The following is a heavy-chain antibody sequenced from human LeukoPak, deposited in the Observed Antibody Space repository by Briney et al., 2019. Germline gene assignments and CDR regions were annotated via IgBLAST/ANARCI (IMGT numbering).Heavy chain of an antibody. CDR2: ISYDGSNK. CDR1: GFTFSSYG. CDR3: AKDRHLWFGELWC. Sequence: GGSLRLSCAASGFTFSSYGMHWVRQAPGKGLEWVAVISYDGSNKYYADSVKGRFTISRGNSKNTLYLQMNSLRAEDTAVYYCAKDRHLWFGELWCWGQGTLVTVSS. V-gene: IGHV3-30*18. J-gene: IGHJ4*02. D-gene: IGHD3-10*01.